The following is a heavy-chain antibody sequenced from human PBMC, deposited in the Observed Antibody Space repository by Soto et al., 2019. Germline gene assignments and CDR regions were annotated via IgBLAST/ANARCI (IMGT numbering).Heavy chain of an antibody. D-gene: IGHD3-10*01. CDR3: VPIWVRGVSYYYYGMDV. J-gene: IGHJ6*02. V-gene: IGHV4-39*01. CDR2: IYYSGST. CDR1: GGSISSSSYY. Sequence: QLQLQESGPGLVKPSETLSLTCTVSGGSISSSSYYWGWIRQPPGKGLEWMGSIYYSGSTYYNPSLKSRVTISVDTSKNQFSLKLSSLTAADTAVYYCVPIWVRGVSYYYYGMDVWGQGTTVTVSS.